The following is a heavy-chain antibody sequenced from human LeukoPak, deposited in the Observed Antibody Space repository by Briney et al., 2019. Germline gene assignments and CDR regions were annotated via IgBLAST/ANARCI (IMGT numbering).Heavy chain of an antibody. Sequence: GGSLRLSCAASGFTFSSYAMSWVRQDPGKGQEWVSTVSGNGGITYYADSMKGRFTISRDNSKNTLFLQMNSLRGEDTAVYYCAKDPVYGSGQSHPSDYWGQGTLVTVSS. J-gene: IGHJ4*02. CDR2: VSGNGGIT. V-gene: IGHV3-23*01. CDR3: AKDPVYGSGQSHPSDY. D-gene: IGHD3-3*01. CDR1: GFTFSSYA.